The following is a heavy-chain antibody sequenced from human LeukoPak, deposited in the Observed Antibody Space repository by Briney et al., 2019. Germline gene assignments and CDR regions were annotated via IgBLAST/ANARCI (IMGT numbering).Heavy chain of an antibody. CDR2: ISSSGSTI. Sequence: GGSLRLSCAASGFTFSDYYMSWIRQAPGKGLEWVSYISSSGSTIYYADSVKGRFTISRDNAKNSLYLQMNSLRAEDTAVYYCARELARDEDWFDPWGQGTLVTVSS. J-gene: IGHJ5*02. D-gene: IGHD3-10*01. CDR3: ARELARDEDWFDP. CDR1: GFTFSDYY. V-gene: IGHV3-11*04.